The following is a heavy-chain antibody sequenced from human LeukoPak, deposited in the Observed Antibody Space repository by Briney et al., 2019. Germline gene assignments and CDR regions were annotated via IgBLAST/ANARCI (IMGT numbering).Heavy chain of an antibody. CDR1: GFTFSTYW. D-gene: IGHD3-16*01. Sequence: GRSLRLSCAASGFTFSTYWMSWVRQAPGKGLEWVANIKQDGSDKFYVDSVKGRFTISRDNAKNSLYLQMNSLRAEDTAVYYCARDPHYGSSLWGQGTLVTVSS. CDR3: ARDPHYGSSL. J-gene: IGHJ4*02. V-gene: IGHV3-7*03. CDR2: IKQDGSDK.